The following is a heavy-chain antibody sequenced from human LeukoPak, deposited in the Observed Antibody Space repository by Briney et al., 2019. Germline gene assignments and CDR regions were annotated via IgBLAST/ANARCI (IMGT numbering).Heavy chain of an antibody. V-gene: IGHV4-34*01. Sequence: EPSETLSLTCAVYGGSFSGHYWSWIRQPPGKGLEWIGEINHSGSTKYNPSLKSRVTISVDTSKNQFFLKLSSVTAADTAVYYCASPTGDADWFDPWGQGTLVTVSS. J-gene: IGHJ5*02. CDR3: ASPTGDADWFDP. D-gene: IGHD7-27*01. CDR1: GGSFSGHY. CDR2: INHSGST.